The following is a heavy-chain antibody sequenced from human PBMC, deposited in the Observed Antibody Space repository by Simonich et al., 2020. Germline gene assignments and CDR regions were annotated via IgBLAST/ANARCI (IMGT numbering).Heavy chain of an antibody. Sequence: EVQLVESGGGLVQPGGSLRLSCAASGFTFRSYEINWVRQAPGKGLKLCSYIRSRCSTIYYADSVKGRFTSSRDNAKNALYLQMNSLRAEDTAVYYCARHYYGDYYFDYWGQGTLVTVSS. CDR3: ARHYYGDYYFDY. CDR2: IRSRCSTI. CDR1: GFTFRSYE. J-gene: IGHJ4*02. D-gene: IGHD4-17*01. V-gene: IGHV3-48*03.